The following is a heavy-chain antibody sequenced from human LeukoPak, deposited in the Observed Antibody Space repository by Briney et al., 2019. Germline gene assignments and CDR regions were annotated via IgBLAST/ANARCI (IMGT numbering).Heavy chain of an antibody. CDR3: VRGDYTSHAFDI. CDR2: FSHSGST. CDR1: GGSFSRYY. J-gene: IGHJ3*02. Sequence: SETLSLTCTVYGGSFSRYYWSWIRQPPGKGLEWIGEFSHSGSTNYNQSLKSRVTISVDTSKNQFSLNLSSVTAADTAVYYCVRGDYTSHAFDIWGQGTMVTVSS. V-gene: IGHV4-34*01. D-gene: IGHD3-3*01.